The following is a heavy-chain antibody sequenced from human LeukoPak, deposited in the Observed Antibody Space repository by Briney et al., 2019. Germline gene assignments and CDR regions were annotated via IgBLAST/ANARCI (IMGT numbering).Heavy chain of an antibody. V-gene: IGHV5-51*01. CDR1: GYTFGNYW. J-gene: IGHJ3*02. Sequence: GESLKISCQGSGYTFGNYWIGWVRQMPGKGLEWMGIIYPSDSDSRSSPSFRGQVTISADKSTSTAYLQWSSLKASDTAMYYCARRFSAAAGFDIWGQGTMVTVSS. CDR3: ARRFSAAAGFDI. D-gene: IGHD6-13*01. CDR2: IYPSDSDS.